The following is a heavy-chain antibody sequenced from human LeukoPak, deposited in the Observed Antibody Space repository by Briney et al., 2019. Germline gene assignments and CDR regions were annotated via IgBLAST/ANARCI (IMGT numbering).Heavy chain of an antibody. J-gene: IGHJ4*02. Sequence: ASVKVSCKASGYTYTSYYMHWVRQAPGQGLEWMGIINPSGGSTSYAQKFQGRVTMTRDTSKSTVYMELSDLKAEDTAVYYCARGSYFDWLLYGDYWGQGTLVTVSS. CDR3: ARGSYFDWLLYGDY. CDR2: INPSGGST. V-gene: IGHV1-46*01. D-gene: IGHD3-9*01. CDR1: GYTYTSYY.